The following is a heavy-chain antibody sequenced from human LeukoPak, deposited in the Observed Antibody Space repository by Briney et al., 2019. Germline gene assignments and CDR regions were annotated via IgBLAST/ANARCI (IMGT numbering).Heavy chain of an antibody. CDR1: GYSFTSYW. V-gene: IGHV5-51*01. CDR3: ARRSTVVNHWYFDL. J-gene: IGHJ2*01. CDR2: IYPGDSDT. Sequence: GESLKISCKGSGYSFTSYWIGWVRQMPGKGLEWMGIIYPGDSDTRYSPSFQGQVTISADKSTSTAYLQWSSLTASDTAMYYCARRSTVVNHWYFDLWGRGTLVTVSS. D-gene: IGHD2-21*01.